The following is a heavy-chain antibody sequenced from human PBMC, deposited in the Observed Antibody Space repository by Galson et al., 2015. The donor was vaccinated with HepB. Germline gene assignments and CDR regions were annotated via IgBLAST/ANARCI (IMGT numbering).Heavy chain of an antibody. CDR1: GFTFSSYG. V-gene: IGHV3-30*02. Sequence: SLRLSCAASGFTFSSYGMHWVRQAPGKGLEWVAFIRYDGSNKYYADSVKGRFTISGDNSKNTLYLQMNSLRAEDTAVYYCAKGLFGSGSYYSWGDYWGQGTLVTVSS. J-gene: IGHJ4*02. CDR2: IRYDGSNK. D-gene: IGHD3-10*01. CDR3: AKGLFGSGSYYSWGDY.